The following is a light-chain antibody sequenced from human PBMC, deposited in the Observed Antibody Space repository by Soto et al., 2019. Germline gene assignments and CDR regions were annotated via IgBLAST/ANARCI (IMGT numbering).Light chain of an antibody. J-gene: IGKJ5*01. V-gene: IGKV3-11*01. CDR2: DAS. Sequence: VVLTHSPATLSLSPWQRATLSSRASQSVSTYLAWYQQKPGQAPRLLIYDASNRATGIPARFSGSGSATDFTLTISSLEPEDFAVYYCQQRSSWITFGQGTRLEI. CDR1: QSVSTY. CDR3: QQRSSWIT.